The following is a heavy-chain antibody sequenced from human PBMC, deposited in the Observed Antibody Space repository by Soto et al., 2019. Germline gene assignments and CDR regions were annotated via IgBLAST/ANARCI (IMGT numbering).Heavy chain of an antibody. J-gene: IGHJ5*02. CDR1: GFTVSRDY. V-gene: IGHV3-53*01. CDR3: ARAYGGNPALFDP. CDR2: IYTGGSR. D-gene: IGHD4-17*01. Sequence: GGSLRLSCASSGFTVSRDYMSWVRQAKGKGLEWVSVIYTGGSRYYAESVKGGFTFSRDNSKNTLYLQMNSLRAEDTAVYYCARAYGGNPALFDPWGQGTLLTVSS.